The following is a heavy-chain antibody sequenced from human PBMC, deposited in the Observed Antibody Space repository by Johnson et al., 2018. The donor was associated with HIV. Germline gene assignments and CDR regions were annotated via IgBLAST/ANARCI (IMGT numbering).Heavy chain of an antibody. CDR1: GFTFDDYG. J-gene: IGHJ3*02. D-gene: IGHD5-18*01. Sequence: VQLVESGGGVVRPGGSLRLSCAASGFTFDDYGMSWVRQAPGKGLEWVSGINWNGGSTGYADSVKGRFTISRDNAKNSLYLQMNSLRAEDTALYYCVSLRNWAMFRAFDIWGQGTMVTVSS. CDR3: VSLRNWAMFRAFDI. CDR2: INWNGGST. V-gene: IGHV3-20*04.